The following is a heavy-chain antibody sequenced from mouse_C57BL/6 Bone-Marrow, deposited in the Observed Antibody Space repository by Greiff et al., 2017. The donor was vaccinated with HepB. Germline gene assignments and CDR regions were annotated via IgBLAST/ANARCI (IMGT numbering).Heavy chain of an antibody. CDR2: ISNGGGST. V-gene: IGHV5-12*01. J-gene: IGHJ3*01. Sequence: EVQLVESGGGLVQPGGSLKLSCAASGFTFSDYYMYWVRQTPEKRLEWVAYISNGGGSTYYPDTVKGRFTISRDNAKNTLYLQMSRLKSEDTAMYYCARQWVYYGSSSFADWGKGTLVTVSA. D-gene: IGHD1-1*01. CDR1: GFTFSDYY. CDR3: ARQWVYYGSSSFAD.